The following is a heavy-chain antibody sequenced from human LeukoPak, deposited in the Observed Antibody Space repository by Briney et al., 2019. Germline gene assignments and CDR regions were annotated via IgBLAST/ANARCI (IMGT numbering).Heavy chain of an antibody. CDR1: GGSISSGGYY. D-gene: IGHD6-19*01. CDR3: ARASSGWYGPFDY. V-gene: IGHV4-31*03. Sequence: SETLSLTCTVSGGSISSGGYYWSWIRQHPGKGLEWIGYIYYSGITYYNPSLKSRVTISVDTSKNQFSLKLSSVTAADTAVYYCARASSGWYGPFDYWGQGTLVAVSS. J-gene: IGHJ4*02. CDR2: IYYSGIT.